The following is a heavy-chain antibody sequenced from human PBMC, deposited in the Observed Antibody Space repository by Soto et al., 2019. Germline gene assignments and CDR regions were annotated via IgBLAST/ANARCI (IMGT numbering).Heavy chain of an antibody. CDR2: ISYDGSEK. D-gene: IGHD1-26*01. V-gene: IGHV3-30*04. CDR3: ARGPESGDF. Sequence: QVQLVESGGGVVQPGRSLRLSCATSGFTFSTFSMHWVHQAPGKGLEWVAHISYDGSEKDYADSVKGRFTISRDNSDNTLFLQMNSLTSEDTGVYYCARGPESGDFWGQGTRVTVPS. CDR1: GFTFSTFS. J-gene: IGHJ4*02.